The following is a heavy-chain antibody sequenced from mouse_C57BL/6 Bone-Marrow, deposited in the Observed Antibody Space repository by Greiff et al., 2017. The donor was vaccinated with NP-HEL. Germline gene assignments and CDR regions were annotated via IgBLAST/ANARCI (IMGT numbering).Heavy chain of an antibody. V-gene: IGHV14-4*01. Sequence: EVQLQQSGAELVRPGASVKLSCTASGFNIKDDYMHWVKQRPEQGLEWIGWIDPENGDTEYASKFQGKATITADTSSNTAYLQLSSLTSEDTAVYYCPPAYYFDYWGQGTTLTVSS. J-gene: IGHJ2*01. CDR1: GFNIKDDY. CDR3: PPAYYFDY. CDR2: IDPENGDT.